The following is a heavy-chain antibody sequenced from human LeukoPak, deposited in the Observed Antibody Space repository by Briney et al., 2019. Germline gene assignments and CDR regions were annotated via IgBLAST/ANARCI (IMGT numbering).Heavy chain of an antibody. Sequence: SETLSLTCTVPGGSISSSRYYWGWIRQPPGKGLEWIGSLYSGNTYYNPSLKSRVTISADTSKKQFSLRLRSVTAPDTAIYYCARESYSDSSGYSHDAFDIWGQGTMVTVSS. V-gene: IGHV4-39*07. CDR3: ARESYSDSSGYSHDAFDI. J-gene: IGHJ3*02. CDR2: LYSGNT. CDR1: GGSISSSRYY. D-gene: IGHD3-22*01.